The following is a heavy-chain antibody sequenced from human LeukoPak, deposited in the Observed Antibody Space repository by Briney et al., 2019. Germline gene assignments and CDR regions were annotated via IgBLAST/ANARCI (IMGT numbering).Heavy chain of an antibody. D-gene: IGHD2-2*01. CDR3: ARDMPWGRGQPVYFDY. CDR1: GGTFSSYT. CDR2: ITPILGIA. J-gene: IGHJ4*02. Sequence: SVKVSCKASGGTFSSYTISWVRQAPGQGLEWMGRITPILGIANYAQKFQGRVTITADKSTSTAYMELSSLRSEDTAVYYCARDMPWGRGQPVYFDYWGQGTLVTVSS. V-gene: IGHV1-69*04.